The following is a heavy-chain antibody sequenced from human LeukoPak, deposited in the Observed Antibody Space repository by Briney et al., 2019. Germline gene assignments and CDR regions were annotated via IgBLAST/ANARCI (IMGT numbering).Heavy chain of an antibody. V-gene: IGHV3-20*04. D-gene: IGHD3-22*01. CDR1: GFTFGDYG. CDR3: ARGNSGYYRNTKFDY. J-gene: IGHJ4*02. CDR2: INWNGGST. Sequence: GGSLRLSCAASGFTFGDYGMSWVRQAPGKGLEWVSGINWNGGSTGYADSVKGRFTISRDNAKNSLYLQMNSLRAEDTALYYCARGNSGYYRNTKFDYWGQGTLVTVSS.